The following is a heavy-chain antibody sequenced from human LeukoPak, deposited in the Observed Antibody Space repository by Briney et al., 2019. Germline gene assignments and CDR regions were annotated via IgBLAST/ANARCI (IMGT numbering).Heavy chain of an antibody. CDR2: IIPIFGTA. CDR3: ARMGVGGLRLYYYYYMDV. D-gene: IGHD5-12*01. CDR1: GGTFSSYA. V-gene: IGHV1-69*06. Sequence: SVKVSCKASGGTFSSYAISWVRQAPGQGLEWMGGIIPIFGTANYAQKFQGRVTITADKSTSTAYMELSSLRSEDTAVYYCARMGVGGLRLYYYYYMDVWGKGTTVTVSS. J-gene: IGHJ6*03.